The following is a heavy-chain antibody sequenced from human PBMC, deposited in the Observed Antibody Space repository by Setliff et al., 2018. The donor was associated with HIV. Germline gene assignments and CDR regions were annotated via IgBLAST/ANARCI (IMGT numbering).Heavy chain of an antibody. Sequence: ASVKVSCKASGGTFSSYAISWVRQAPGQGLEWMGGIIPIFGTANYAQKFQGRITITTDESTSTAYMELSSLRSEDTAVYYCARGITMVRGPEENWFDPWGQGTLVTVSS. J-gene: IGHJ5*02. CDR2: IIPIFGTA. CDR1: GGTFSSYA. V-gene: IGHV1-69*05. D-gene: IGHD3-10*01. CDR3: ARGITMVRGPEENWFDP.